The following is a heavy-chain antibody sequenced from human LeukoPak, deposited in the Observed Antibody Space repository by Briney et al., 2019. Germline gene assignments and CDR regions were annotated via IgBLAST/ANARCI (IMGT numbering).Heavy chain of an antibody. CDR1: GGSISSYY. CDR3: ARTPGYDILTGYYSYYFDY. Sequence: SETLSLTCTVSGGSISSYYWSWIRQPAGKGLEWIGRIYTSGSTNYNPSLKSRVTISVDTSKNQFSLKLSSVTAADTAVYYCARTPGYDILTGYYSYYFDYWGQGTLVTVSS. J-gene: IGHJ4*02. D-gene: IGHD3-9*01. V-gene: IGHV4-4*07. CDR2: IYTSGST.